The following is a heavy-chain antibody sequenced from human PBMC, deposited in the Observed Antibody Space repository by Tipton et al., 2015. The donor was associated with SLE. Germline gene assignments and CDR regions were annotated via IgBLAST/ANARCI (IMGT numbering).Heavy chain of an antibody. Sequence: LTCAASGFTFSNAWMSWVRQAPGKGLEWVGRIKSKTDGGTRDYAAPVKGRFTISRDDSKNTLYMQMNSLKTEDTAVYYCTTGGYFGWYFDLWGRGTLVTVSS. J-gene: IGHJ2*01. CDR3: TTGGYFGWYFDL. CDR1: GFTFSNAW. D-gene: IGHD3-9*01. V-gene: IGHV3-15*01. CDR2: IKSKTDGGTR.